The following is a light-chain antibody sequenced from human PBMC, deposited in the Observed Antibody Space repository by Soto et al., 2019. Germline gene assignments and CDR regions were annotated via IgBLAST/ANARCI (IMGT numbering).Light chain of an antibody. Sequence: QSVLTQPPSASGTPGQRVTISCSASSSNIGNNFVNWYQQLPGTAPKLLIYSNNQRPSGVPDRFSGCKSGSSASLAISGLQCEDEADYYCAAWDDGLNGPVFGGGTKLTVL. CDR2: SNN. V-gene: IGLV1-44*01. CDR3: AAWDDGLNGPV. J-gene: IGLJ2*01. CDR1: SSNIGNNF.